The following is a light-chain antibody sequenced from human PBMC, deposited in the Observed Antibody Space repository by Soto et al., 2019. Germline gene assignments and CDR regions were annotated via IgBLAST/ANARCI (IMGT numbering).Light chain of an antibody. J-gene: IGKJ4*01. CDR2: DAS. V-gene: IGKV3-11*01. CDR1: QSVNNY. CDR3: QQRSNWPPLT. Sequence: EIVMTQSPATLSVSPGEIATLSFSASQSVNNYLAWYQQKPGQAPRLLIYDASNRATGIPARFSGSGSGTDFTLTISSLEPEDFAVYYCQQRSNWPPLTFGGGTKVDIK.